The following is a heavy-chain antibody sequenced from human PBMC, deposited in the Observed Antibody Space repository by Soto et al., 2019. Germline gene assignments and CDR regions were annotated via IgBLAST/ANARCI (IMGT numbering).Heavy chain of an antibody. CDR1: GGTFSSYA. CDR3: ARPTVVTHGAFDI. V-gene: IGHV1-69*06. Sequence: SVKVSCKASGGTFSSYAISWVRQAPGQGLEWMGGIIPIFGTANYAQKFQGRVTITADKSTSTAYMELSSLRSEDTAVYYCARPTVVTHGAFDIWGQGTMVTVPS. D-gene: IGHD4-17*01. CDR2: IIPIFGTA. J-gene: IGHJ3*02.